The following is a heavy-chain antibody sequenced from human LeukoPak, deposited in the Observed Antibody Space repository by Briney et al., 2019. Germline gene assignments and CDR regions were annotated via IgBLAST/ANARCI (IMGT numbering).Heavy chain of an antibody. CDR2: ISPSGGST. V-gene: IGHV1-46*01. D-gene: IGHD5-18*01. Sequence: ASVKVSCKASGYTFTGYYMHWVRQAPGQGLEWMGIISPSGGSTSYAQKFQGRVTMTRDMSTSTVYMELSSLRSEDTAMYYCARDAWTAMITAVDSWGQGTLVTVSS. J-gene: IGHJ4*02. CDR3: ARDAWTAMITAVDS. CDR1: GYTFTGYY.